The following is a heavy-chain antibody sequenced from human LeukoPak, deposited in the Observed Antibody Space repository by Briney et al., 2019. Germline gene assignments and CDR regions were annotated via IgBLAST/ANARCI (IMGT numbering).Heavy chain of an antibody. CDR2: SYYSSST. CDR3: ASFQDLIGIVGAAVDY. CDR1: GGSISSSSYY. Sequence: SETLSFTCTVSGGSISSSSYYWRWLRQPPGKGLVWIGSSYYSSSTYHNPSLNSRTTIIVATSKNQLLLSLRSVATADTAGEYWASFQDLIGIVGAAVDYWGQGTLVTVSS. J-gene: IGHJ4*02. D-gene: IGHD1-26*01. V-gene: IGHV4-39*01.